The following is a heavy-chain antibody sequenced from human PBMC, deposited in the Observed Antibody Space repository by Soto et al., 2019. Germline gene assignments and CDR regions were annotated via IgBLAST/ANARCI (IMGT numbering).Heavy chain of an antibody. Sequence: VQLVQSGAEVKKPGASVKVSCKASGYTFTSYAMHWVRQAPGQRLEWMGWINAGNGNTKYSQKFQGRVTITRDTXXXXXXXXXXXXXXXXXXXXXXXXXXXXXXXYNWGQGTLVTVSS. V-gene: IGHV1-3*01. J-gene: IGHJ4*02. CDR3: XXXXXXXXXYN. CDR2: INAGNGNT. CDR1: GYTFTSYA.